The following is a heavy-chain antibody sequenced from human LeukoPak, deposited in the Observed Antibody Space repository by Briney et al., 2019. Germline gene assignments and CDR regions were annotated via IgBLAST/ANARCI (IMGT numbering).Heavy chain of an antibody. Sequence: SETPSLTCTVSGYSINNGYYWGWIRQPPGKGLEWIGEINHSGSTNYNPSLKSRVTISVDTSKDQFSLKLSSVTAADTAVYYCARIRSLPIYDYYMDVWGKGTTVTVSS. CDR2: INHSGST. D-gene: IGHD3-3*01. J-gene: IGHJ6*03. CDR1: GYSINNGYY. CDR3: ARIRSLPIYDYYMDV. V-gene: IGHV4-38-2*02.